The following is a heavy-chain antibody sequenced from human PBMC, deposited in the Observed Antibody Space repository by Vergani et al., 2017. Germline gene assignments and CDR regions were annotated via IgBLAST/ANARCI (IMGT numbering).Heavy chain of an antibody. CDR1: GYSFTNYW. CDR3: AMGGGSSSPDYFDY. D-gene: IGHD2-15*01. CDR2: IDPSDSYT. J-gene: IGHJ4*02. V-gene: IGHV5-10-1*03. Sequence: EVQLVQSGAEVKKPGESLRISCKGSGYSFTNYWISWVRQMPGKGLEWMGRIDPSDSYTNYSPSFQGHVTVSADKSISTAYLQWSSLKASDTAMYFSAMGGGSSSPDYFDYWGQGTLVTVSS.